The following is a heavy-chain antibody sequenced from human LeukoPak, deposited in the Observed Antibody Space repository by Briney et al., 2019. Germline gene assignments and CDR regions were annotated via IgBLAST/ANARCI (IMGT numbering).Heavy chain of an antibody. J-gene: IGHJ5*02. CDR3: ASRGGCSGTSCYNWFDP. CDR1: GYSISSDYY. V-gene: IGHV4-38-2*02. CDR2: IYYSGST. D-gene: IGHD2-2*01. Sequence: SETLSLTCTVSGYSISSDYYWGWIRQPPGKGLEWIGSIYYSGSTYYNPSLKSRVTISVDTSKNQFSLKLSPVTAADTAVYYCASRGGCSGTSCYNWFDPWGQGTLVTVSS.